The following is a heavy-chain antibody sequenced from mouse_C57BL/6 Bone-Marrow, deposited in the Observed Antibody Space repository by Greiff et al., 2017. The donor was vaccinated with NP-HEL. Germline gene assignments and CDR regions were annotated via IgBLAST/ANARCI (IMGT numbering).Heavy chain of an antibody. J-gene: IGHJ1*03. CDR3: TSDGSSYVDWYFDV. V-gene: IGHV1-5*01. D-gene: IGHD1-1*01. Sequence: VQLQQSGTVLARPGASVKMSCKTSGYTFTSYWMHWVKQRPGQGLEWIGAIYPGNSDTSYNQKFKGKAKLTAVTSASTAYMELSSLTNEDSAVYYCTSDGSSYVDWYFDVWGTGTTVTVSS. CDR1: GYTFTSYW. CDR2: IYPGNSDT.